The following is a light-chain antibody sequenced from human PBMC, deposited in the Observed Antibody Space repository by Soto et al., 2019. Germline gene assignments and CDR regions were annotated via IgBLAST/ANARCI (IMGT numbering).Light chain of an antibody. CDR3: SSYTSSSIGV. CDR1: SSDVGGYNY. CDR2: DVT. Sequence: QSALTQPASVSGSPGQSITISCTGTSSDVGGYNYVYWYQHHPGKAPKLIIYDVTNRPSGISNRFSGSKSGNTASLTISGLQAEDEADYYCSSYTSSSIGVFGGGTKVTVL. V-gene: IGLV2-14*03. J-gene: IGLJ3*02.